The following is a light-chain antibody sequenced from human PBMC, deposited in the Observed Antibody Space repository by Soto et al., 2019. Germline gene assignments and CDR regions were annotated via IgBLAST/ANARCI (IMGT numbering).Light chain of an antibody. J-gene: IGKJ4*01. Sequence: DIQMNQSPSTQSASVGDRVTITCRASQSISSWLAWYQQKPGKAPNLLIYKASSLESGVPSRFSGSGSGTEFTLTISSLQPDDFATYYCQQYNSYPLTFGGGTKVEIK. V-gene: IGKV1-5*03. CDR2: KAS. CDR1: QSISSW. CDR3: QQYNSYPLT.